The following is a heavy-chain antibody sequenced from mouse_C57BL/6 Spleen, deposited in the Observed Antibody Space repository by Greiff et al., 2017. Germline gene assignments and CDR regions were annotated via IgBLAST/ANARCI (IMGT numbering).Heavy chain of an antibody. Sequence: VQLQQSGPELVKPGASVKISCKASGYSFTGYYMNWVKQSPEKSLEWIGEINPSTGGTTYNQKFKAKATLTVDKSSSTAYMQLKSLTSEDSAVYYFAKEGDGTPFAYWGQGTLVTVSA. V-gene: IGHV1-42*01. D-gene: IGHD1-1*01. J-gene: IGHJ3*01. CDR1: GYSFTGYY. CDR3: AKEGDGTPFAY. CDR2: INPSTGGT.